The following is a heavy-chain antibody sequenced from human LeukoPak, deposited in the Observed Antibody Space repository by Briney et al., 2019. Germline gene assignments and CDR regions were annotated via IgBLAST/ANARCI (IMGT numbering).Heavy chain of an antibody. Sequence: TGGSLRLSCAASGFTFSNYIMHWVRQAPGKGLDWVAVILENGSNQYYADSVKGRFTISRDNSKNTLYLQMNSLRAEDTAVYYCARGIGDTMVRGYWGQGTLVTVSS. V-gene: IGHV3-30*14. CDR2: ILENGSNQ. CDR1: GFTFSNYI. D-gene: IGHD3-10*01. J-gene: IGHJ4*02. CDR3: ARGIGDTMVRGY.